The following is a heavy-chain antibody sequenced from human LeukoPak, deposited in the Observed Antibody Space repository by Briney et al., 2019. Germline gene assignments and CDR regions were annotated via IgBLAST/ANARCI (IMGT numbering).Heavy chain of an antibody. V-gene: IGHV3-53*01. CDR2: IYSGGST. D-gene: IGHD4-17*01. Sequence: SGGSLRLSCAASGFTVSSNYMSWVRQAPGKGLEWVSIIYSGGSTYYADSVKGRFTISRDNAKNSLYLQMNSLRAEDTAVYYCARRPTVTTPLTAWGQGTLVTVSS. CDR1: GFTVSSNY. CDR3: ARRPTVTTPLTA. J-gene: IGHJ5*02.